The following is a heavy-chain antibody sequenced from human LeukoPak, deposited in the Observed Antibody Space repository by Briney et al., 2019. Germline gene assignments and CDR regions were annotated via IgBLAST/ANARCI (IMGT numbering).Heavy chain of an antibody. CDR3: ARVEMATFVFDP. Sequence: PSETLSLTCTVSGGSISSYYWSWIRQPPGKGLEWIGYIYHSGSTYYNPSLKSRVTISVDRSKNQFSLNMISVTAADTAVYYCARVEMATFVFDPWGQGTVVTVSS. J-gene: IGHJ5*02. CDR2: IYHSGST. V-gene: IGHV4-59*12. CDR1: GGSISSYY. D-gene: IGHD5-24*01.